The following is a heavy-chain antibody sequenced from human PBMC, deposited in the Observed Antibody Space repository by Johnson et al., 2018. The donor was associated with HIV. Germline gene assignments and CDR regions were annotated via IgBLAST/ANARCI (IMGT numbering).Heavy chain of an antibody. CDR2: IKQDGSEK. CDR3: ARDSQWELRPDAFDI. J-gene: IGHJ3*02. CDR1: GFIFDDHG. D-gene: IGHD1-26*01. Sequence: VQLVESGGGVVRPGGSLRLSCAASGFIFDDHGMTWVRQAPGKGLEWVANIKQDGSEKYYVDSVKGRFTISRDNAKNSLYLQMNSLRAEDTAVHYCARDSQWELRPDAFDIWGQGTMVTVSS. V-gene: IGHV3-7*03.